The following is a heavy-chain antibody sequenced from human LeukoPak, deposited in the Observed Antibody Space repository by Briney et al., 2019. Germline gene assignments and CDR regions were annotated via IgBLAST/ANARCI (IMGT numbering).Heavy chain of an antibody. CDR1: GGSFSGYY. CDR2: INHSGST. CDR3: ARLSLLPQHITMVRGVHP. J-gene: IGHJ5*02. V-gene: IGHV4-34*01. D-gene: IGHD3-10*01. Sequence: SETLSLTCAVYGGSFSGYYWTWIRQPPGKGLEWLGEINHSGSTNYNPSLKSRVTISVDTSKNHLSLKLNSVTAADTAVYYCARLSLLPQHITMVRGVHPWGQGTLVTASS.